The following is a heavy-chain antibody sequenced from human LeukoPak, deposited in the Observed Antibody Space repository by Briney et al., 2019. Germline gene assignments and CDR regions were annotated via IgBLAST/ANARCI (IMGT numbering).Heavy chain of an antibody. Sequence: ASVKVSSTASGYTFTSYGISWVRQAPGQGLEWMGWISPYNGNTNYVQKLQGRVTMTTDTSTSTAYMELRSLRSDDTAVYYCAREEYGYVWGSYRSEFWGQGTLVTVSS. J-gene: IGHJ4*02. CDR2: ISPYNGNT. D-gene: IGHD3-16*02. CDR3: AREEYGYVWGSYRSEF. V-gene: IGHV1-18*01. CDR1: GYTFTSYG.